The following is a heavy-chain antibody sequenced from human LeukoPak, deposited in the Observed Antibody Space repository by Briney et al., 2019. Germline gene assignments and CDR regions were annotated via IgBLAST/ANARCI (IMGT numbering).Heavy chain of an antibody. CDR1: GFAFSSYA. CDR2: LSYDGSIK. J-gene: IGHJ4*02. D-gene: IGHD2-21*02. Sequence: GRSLRLSCAASGFAFSSYAMHWVRQAPGKGLEWVAALSYDGSIKYYADSVEGRFTISRDNSVDTLYLQVNSLRAEDTAVYYCARDGRFVEVTALFDYWGQGTPVTVSS. CDR3: ARDGRFVEVTALFDY. V-gene: IGHV3-30-3*01.